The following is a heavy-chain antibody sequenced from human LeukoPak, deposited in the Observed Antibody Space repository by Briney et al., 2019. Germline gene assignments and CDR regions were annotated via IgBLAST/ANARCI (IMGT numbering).Heavy chain of an antibody. Sequence: GGSLRLSCAASGFTFSRYWMHWVRQAPGKGLVCVSRISPDGSRTTYADSVKGRFTISRDNAKNTVYLQMNSLRAEDTAVYYCARVALGSYNWFDPWGQGTLVTVSS. V-gene: IGHV3-74*01. CDR1: GFTFSRYW. D-gene: IGHD3-10*01. CDR3: ARVALGSYNWFDP. CDR2: ISPDGSRT. J-gene: IGHJ5*02.